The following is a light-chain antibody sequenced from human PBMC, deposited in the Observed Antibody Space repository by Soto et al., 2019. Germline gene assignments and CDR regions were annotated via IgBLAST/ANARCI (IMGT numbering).Light chain of an antibody. J-gene: IGLJ2*01. V-gene: IGLV2-14*03. CDR2: DVT. Sequence: QSVLTQPASVSGSPGQSITISCTGTASDVGGYKYVSWYQQHPGKAPKLMIYDVTNRPSGVSNRLSGSKSGNTAPLTIYGXXXXXEAXYYCSSYTXXXTXXXXFGXGT. CDR1: ASDVGGYKY. CDR3: SSYTXXXTXXXX.